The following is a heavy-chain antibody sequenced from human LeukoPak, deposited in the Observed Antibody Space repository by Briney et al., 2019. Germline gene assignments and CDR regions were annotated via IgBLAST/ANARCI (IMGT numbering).Heavy chain of an antibody. J-gene: IGHJ4*02. CDR2: LSPDGSSS. CDR3: AKDSIMITFGGGYDY. V-gene: IGHV3-74*01. D-gene: IGHD3-16*01. CDR1: GFTFSTYW. Sequence: GGSLRLSCAASGFTFSTYWMHWVRQAPGKGLVWVSRLSPDGSSSVYADSVKGRFTVSRDNAKNTLYLQMNSLRAEDTAVYYCAKDSIMITFGGGYDYWGQGTLVTVSS.